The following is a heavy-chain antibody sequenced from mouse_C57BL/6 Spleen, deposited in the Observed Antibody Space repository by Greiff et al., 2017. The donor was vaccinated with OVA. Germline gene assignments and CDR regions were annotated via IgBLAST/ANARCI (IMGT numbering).Heavy chain of an antibody. CDR2: INPNNGGT. D-gene: IGHD4-1*01. Sequence: EVQLQQSGPELVKPGASVKIPCKASGYTFTDYNMDWVKQSHGKRLEWIGDINPNNGGTIYNQKFKGKATLTVDKSSSTAYMELRSLTSEDTAVYYCARSIASWDGGYFDVWGTGTTVTVSS. CDR3: ARSIASWDGGYFDV. J-gene: IGHJ1*03. V-gene: IGHV1-18*01. CDR1: GYTFTDYN.